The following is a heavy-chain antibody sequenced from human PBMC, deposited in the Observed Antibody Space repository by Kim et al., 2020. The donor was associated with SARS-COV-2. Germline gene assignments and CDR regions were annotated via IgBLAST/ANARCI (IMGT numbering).Heavy chain of an antibody. Sequence: YADSVKVRFTISRDNSKNSLYLQMNSLRAEDTAVYYCAKGGDSSWFLDYWGQGTLVTVSS. V-gene: IGHV3-23*01. J-gene: IGHJ4*01. CDR3: AKGGDSSWFLDY. D-gene: IGHD6-13*01.